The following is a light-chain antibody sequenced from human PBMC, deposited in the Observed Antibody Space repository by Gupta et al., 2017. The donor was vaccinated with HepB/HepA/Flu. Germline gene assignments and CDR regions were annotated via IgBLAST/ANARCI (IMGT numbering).Light chain of an antibody. Sequence: QSVLTQPPSMSAAPGQKVTIACYGSNSNIRNNDVSWYKQVPGTAPKLLIYENDKRPSGIPDRFSGSKSGTSATLGITGLQTGDEADYYCGSWDVTLDAWVFGGGTKLTVL. CDR3: GSWDVTLDAWV. CDR1: NSNIRNND. J-gene: IGLJ3*02. CDR2: END. V-gene: IGLV1-51*01.